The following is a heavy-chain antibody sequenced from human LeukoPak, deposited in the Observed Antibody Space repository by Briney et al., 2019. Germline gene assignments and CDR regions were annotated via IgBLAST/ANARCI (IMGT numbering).Heavy chain of an antibody. D-gene: IGHD3-10*01. J-gene: IGHJ5*02. CDR3: ARETPLLWFGELLSEFGP. V-gene: IGHV1-2*02. CDR1: GYTFTGYY. CDR2: INPNSGGT. Sequence: ASVKVSCKASGYTFTGYYMHWVRQAPGQGLEWMGWINPNSGGTNYAQKVQGRVTMTRDTSISTAYMELSRLRSDDTAVYYCARETPLLWFGELLSEFGPWGQGTLVTVSS.